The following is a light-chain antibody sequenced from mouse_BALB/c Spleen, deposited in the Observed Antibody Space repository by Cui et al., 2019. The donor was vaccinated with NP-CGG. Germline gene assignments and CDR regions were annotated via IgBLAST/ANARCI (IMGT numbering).Light chain of an antibody. CDR1: TGAVTTTNY. CDR3: ALWYSNHWV. J-gene: IGLJ1*01. CDR2: GTN. V-gene: IGLV1*01. Sequence: QAVVTQESALITSPGETVTLTCRSSTGAVTTTNYANWVQKKPDHLFTGLIGGTNNRAPGVPARFSGSLIGDKAALTITGAQTEDEAIYFCALWYSNHWVFGGGTKLTVL.